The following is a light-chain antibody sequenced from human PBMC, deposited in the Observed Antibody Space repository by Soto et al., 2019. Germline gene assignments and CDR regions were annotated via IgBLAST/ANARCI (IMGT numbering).Light chain of an antibody. Sequence: AIRMTQSPSSLSASTGDRVTITCRASQGISSYLAWYHQKPVKAPKLLIYAASTLQSGLPSRFSGSGSGTDFTLTISCLQSEEFATDYGPQYYSYPWKVGQGTKVEIK. J-gene: IGKJ1*01. CDR1: QGISSY. CDR3: PQYYSYPWK. V-gene: IGKV1-8*01. CDR2: AAS.